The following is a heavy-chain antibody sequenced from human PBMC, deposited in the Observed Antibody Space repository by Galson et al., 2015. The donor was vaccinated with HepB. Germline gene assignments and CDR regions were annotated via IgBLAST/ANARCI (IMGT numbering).Heavy chain of an antibody. D-gene: IGHD7-27*01. CDR3: ARGLGIWYFDL. V-gene: IGHV3-33*05. J-gene: IGHJ2*01. CDR1: GLTFSSYG. Sequence: SLRLSCAASGLTFSSYGMHWVRQAPGKGLEWVAVMSYDGSDKYYTDSVKGRFTIPRDNSKNTLYLQINSLRVEDTAVYYCARGLGIWYFDLWGRGTQVTVSS. CDR2: MSYDGSDK.